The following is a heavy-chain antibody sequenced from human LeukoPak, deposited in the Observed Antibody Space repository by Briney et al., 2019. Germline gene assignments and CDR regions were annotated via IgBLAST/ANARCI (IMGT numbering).Heavy chain of an antibody. V-gene: IGHV4-4*07. CDR2: IYTSGST. CDR3: ARGIAVAGDAFDI. Sequence: SETLFLTCTVSGVSISSYYWSWVRQPAGKGLEWIGRIYTSGSTNYNPSLKSRATMSVDTSKNQSSLNLSSVTAADTAVYYCARGIAVAGDAFDIWGQGTMVTVSS. CDR1: GVSISSYY. D-gene: IGHD6-19*01. J-gene: IGHJ3*02.